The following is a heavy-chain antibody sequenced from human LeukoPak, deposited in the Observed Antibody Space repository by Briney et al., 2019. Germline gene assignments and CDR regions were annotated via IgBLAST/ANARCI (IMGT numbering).Heavy chain of an antibody. CDR1: GFTVSSNY. V-gene: IGHV3-23*01. J-gene: IGHJ4*02. D-gene: IGHD3-9*01. Sequence: GGSLRLSCAASGFTVSSNYMSWVRQAPGKGLEWVSAISGSGGSTYYADSVKGRFTISRDNSKNTLYLQMNSLRAEDTAVYYCAKDQAHTDYDILTGYYNNWGQGTLVTVSS. CDR2: ISGSGGST. CDR3: AKDQAHTDYDILTGYYNN.